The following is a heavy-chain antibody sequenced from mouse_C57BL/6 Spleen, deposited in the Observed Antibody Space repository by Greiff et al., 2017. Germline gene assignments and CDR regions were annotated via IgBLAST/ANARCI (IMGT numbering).Heavy chain of an antibody. CDR1: GFTFSSYG. D-gene: IGHD1-1*01. CDR3: ARHGITRGYFDV. V-gene: IGHV5-6*02. CDR2: ISSGGSYT. J-gene: IGHJ1*03. Sequence: EVMLVESGGDLVKPGGSLKLSCAASGFTFSSYGMSWVRQTPDKRLEWVATISSGGSYTYYPDSVKGRFTISRDNAKNTLYLQMSSLKSEDTAMYYCARHGITRGYFDVWGTGTTVTVSS.